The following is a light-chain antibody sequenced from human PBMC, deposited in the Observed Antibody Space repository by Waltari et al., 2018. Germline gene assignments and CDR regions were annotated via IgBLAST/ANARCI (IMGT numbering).Light chain of an antibody. Sequence: QSVLTQPPSVSAAPGQRVTISCSGGSSNIGNNYVSWYRQFPGTAPKLLIYEDRERPSSIPGRFSGSKAGTSATLDITGLQAGDEADYYCGTWDSSLSGAVFGGGTHLTVL. V-gene: IGLV1-51*02. CDR1: SSNIGNNY. CDR3: GTWDSSLSGAV. CDR2: EDR. J-gene: IGLJ7*01.